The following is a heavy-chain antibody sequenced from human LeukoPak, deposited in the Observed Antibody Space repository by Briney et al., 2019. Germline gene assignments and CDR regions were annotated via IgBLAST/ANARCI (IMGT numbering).Heavy chain of an antibody. Sequence: EASVKVSCKASGYTFTSYYMHWVRQAPGQGLEWMGISNPSGGSTTYAQKFQGRVTMTRDTSTSTVYMELGSLRSEDTAVYYCARYGDYTNFDYWGQGTLVTVSS. V-gene: IGHV1-46*01. CDR1: GYTFTSYY. CDR3: ARYGDYTNFDY. J-gene: IGHJ4*02. D-gene: IGHD4-17*01. CDR2: SNPSGGST.